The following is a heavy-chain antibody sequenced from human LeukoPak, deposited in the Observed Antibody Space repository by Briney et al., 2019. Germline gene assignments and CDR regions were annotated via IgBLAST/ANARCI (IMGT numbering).Heavy chain of an antibody. CDR1: GFTFSAYD. D-gene: IGHD2-2*03. Sequence: GGSLRLSCVGSGFTFSAYDLQWVRQAPGKGLEWVSGTSRSSGAHYTDSVKGRFTISRDNSKDTLHLQMDSLRAEDTAVYYCAQGGYFAFDMWGQGTMVTVSS. CDR2: TSRSSGA. CDR3: AQGGYFAFDM. J-gene: IGHJ3*02. V-gene: IGHV3-23*01.